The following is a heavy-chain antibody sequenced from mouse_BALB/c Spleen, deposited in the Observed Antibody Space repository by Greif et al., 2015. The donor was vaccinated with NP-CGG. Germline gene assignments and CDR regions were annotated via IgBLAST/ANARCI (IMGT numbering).Heavy chain of an antibody. J-gene: IGHJ3*01. CDR1: GFTFSSYT. D-gene: IGHD4-1*02. CDR2: ISNGGGST. CDR3: ARHGTTGYFAY. V-gene: IGHV5-12-2*01. Sequence: EVQGVESGGGLVQPGGSLKLSCAASGFTFSSYTMSWVRQTPEKRLEWVAYISNGGGSTYYPDTVKGRFTISRDNAKNTLYLQMSSLKSEDTAMYFCARHGTTGYFAYWGQGTLVTVSA.